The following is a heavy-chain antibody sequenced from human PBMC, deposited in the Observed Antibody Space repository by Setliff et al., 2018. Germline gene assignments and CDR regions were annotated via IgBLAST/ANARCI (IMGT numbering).Heavy chain of an antibody. J-gene: IGHJ2*01. CDR2: INTNTGSP. CDR1: GYTFTSYA. D-gene: IGHD6-6*01. CDR3: ARPYSSSARWYFDL. V-gene: IGHV7-4-1*02. Sequence: GASVKVSCKASGYTFTSYAMNWVRQAPGQGLEWMGWINTNTGSPTYAQGFTGRFVFSLDTSVSTAYLQISSLKAEDTAVYYCARPYSSSARWYFDLWGRGTLVTVSS.